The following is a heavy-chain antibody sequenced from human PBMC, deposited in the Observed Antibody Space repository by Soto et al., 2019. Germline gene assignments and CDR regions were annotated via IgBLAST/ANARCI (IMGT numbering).Heavy chain of an antibody. D-gene: IGHD3-16*01. Sequence: ASVKVSCKASGYTFTSYYMHWVRQAPGQGLEWMGIINPSGGSTSYAQKFQGRVTMTRDTSTSTVYMELSSLRSEDTAVYYCAISSDLGLGELPPLYKCSAPGAKGTRDTVS. J-gene: IGHJ5*02. CDR3: AISSDLGLGELPPLYKCSAP. V-gene: IGHV1-46*01. CDR1: GYTFTSYY. CDR2: INPSGGST.